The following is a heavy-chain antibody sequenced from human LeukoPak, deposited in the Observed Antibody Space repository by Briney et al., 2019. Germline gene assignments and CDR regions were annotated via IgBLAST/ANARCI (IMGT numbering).Heavy chain of an antibody. CDR3: AILGYCSSTSCQEESR. V-gene: IGHV1-69*06. D-gene: IGHD2-2*01. CDR2: IIPIFGTA. Sequence: VASVKVSCKASGGTFSSYAISWVRQAPGQGLEWRGGIIPIFGTANYAQKFQGRVTITADKSTSTAYMELSSLRSEDTAVYYCAILGYCSSTSCQEESRWGQGTLVTVSS. CDR1: GGTFSSYA. J-gene: IGHJ4*02.